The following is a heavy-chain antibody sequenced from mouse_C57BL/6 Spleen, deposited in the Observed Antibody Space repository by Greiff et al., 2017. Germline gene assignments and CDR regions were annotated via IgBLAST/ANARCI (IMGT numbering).Heavy chain of an antibody. J-gene: IGHJ4*01. V-gene: IGHV1-64*01. D-gene: IGHD2-5*01. CDR3: ARSKDSNCGGYAMGY. Sequence: QVQLQQPGAELVKPGASVKLSCKASGYTFTSYWMHWVKQRPGQGLEWIGMIHPNSGSTNYNEKFKSKATLTVDKSSSTAYMQLSSLTSEDSAVYYWARSKDSNCGGYAMGYWGQGTSVTVSS. CDR2: IHPNSGST. CDR1: GYTFTSYW.